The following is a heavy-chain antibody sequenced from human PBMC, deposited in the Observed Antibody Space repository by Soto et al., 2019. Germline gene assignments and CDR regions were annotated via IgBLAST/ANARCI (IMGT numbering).Heavy chain of an antibody. V-gene: IGHV3-30-3*01. CDR1: GFTFSSYA. J-gene: IGHJ6*02. D-gene: IGHD2-2*01. CDR2: ISYDGSNK. CDR3: ARVIKYCSSTSCYGVDYYYGMDV. Sequence: QVQLVESGGGVVQPGRSLRLSCAASGFTFSSYAMHWVRQAPGKGLEWVAVISYDGSNKYYADSVKGRFTISRDNSKNALYLQMNSLRDEDTAVYYCARVIKYCSSTSCYGVDYYYGMDVWGQGTTVTVSS.